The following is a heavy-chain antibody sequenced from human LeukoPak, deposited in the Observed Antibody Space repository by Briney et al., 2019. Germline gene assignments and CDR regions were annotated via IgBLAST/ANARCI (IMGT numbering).Heavy chain of an antibody. CDR2: IWYDGSNK. J-gene: IGHJ4*02. D-gene: IGHD2-15*01. V-gene: IGHV3-33*06. CDR1: GFTFSSYG. Sequence: PGRSLRLSCAASGFTFSSYGMHWVRQAPGKGLEWVAVIWYDGSNKYYADSVKGRFTISRDNSKSTLCLQMNSLRAEDTAVYYCAKQLGYCSDGSCYFPYWGQGTLVTDSS. CDR3: AKQLGYCSDGSCYFPY.